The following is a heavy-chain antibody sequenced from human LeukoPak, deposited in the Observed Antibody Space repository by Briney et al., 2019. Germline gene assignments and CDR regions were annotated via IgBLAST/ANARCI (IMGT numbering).Heavy chain of an antibody. CDR3: ARNTWIQLWLPRYYYYMDV. Sequence: SETLSLTCTVSGGSISSYYWSWIRQPPGMGLEWIGYIYYSGSTNYNPSLKSRVTISVDTSKNQFSLKLSSVTAADTAVYYCARNTWIQLWLPRYYYYMDVWGKGTTVTVSS. CDR1: GGSISSYY. V-gene: IGHV4-59*01. D-gene: IGHD5-18*01. CDR2: IYYSGST. J-gene: IGHJ6*03.